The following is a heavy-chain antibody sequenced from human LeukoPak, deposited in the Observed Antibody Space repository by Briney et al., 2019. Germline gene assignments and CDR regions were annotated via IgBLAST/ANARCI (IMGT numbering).Heavy chain of an antibody. J-gene: IGHJ4*02. CDR1: GFIFSDYY. Sequence: KPGGSLRLFCAASGFIFSDYYMTWIRQAPGKGLEWLSYISGSGSDTNYADSVKGRFTTSRDNAKNSLYLQMNSLRAEDTAVYYCARVGPIAAAGTPDYWGQGALVTVSS. CDR3: ARVGPIAAAGTPDY. V-gene: IGHV3-11*06. CDR2: ISGSGSDT. D-gene: IGHD6-13*01.